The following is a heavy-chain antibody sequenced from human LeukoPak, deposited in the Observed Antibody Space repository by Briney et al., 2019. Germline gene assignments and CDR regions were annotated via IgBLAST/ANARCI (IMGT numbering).Heavy chain of an antibody. CDR3: ARNNIAVAGKGSWFDP. CDR2: IYYSGST. CDR1: GGSISSYY. J-gene: IGHJ5*02. D-gene: IGHD6-19*01. V-gene: IGHV4-59*01. Sequence: SETLSLXCTVSGGSISSYYWSWLRQPPGKGLEWIGYIYYSGSTNYNPSLKSRVTISVDTSKNQFSLKLSSVTAADTAVYYCARNNIAVAGKGSWFDPWGQGTLVTVSS.